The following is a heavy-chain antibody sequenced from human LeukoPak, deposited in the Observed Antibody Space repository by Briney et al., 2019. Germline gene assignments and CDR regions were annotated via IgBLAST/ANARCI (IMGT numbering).Heavy chain of an antibody. V-gene: IGHV3-33*06. CDR1: GFIFSSYG. CDR2: IWYDGSKK. J-gene: IGHJ4*02. D-gene: IGHD3-22*01. Sequence: GGSLRLSCAASGFIFSSYGFYWVRQAPGKGLEWVALIWYDGSKKYYGDSVKGRFTISRDDSKDTLYLQMNSLRAEDTAVYYCAKSRGIGDSSGYYFRTYYFDYWGQGTLVTVSS. CDR3: AKSRGIGDSSGYYFRTYYFDY.